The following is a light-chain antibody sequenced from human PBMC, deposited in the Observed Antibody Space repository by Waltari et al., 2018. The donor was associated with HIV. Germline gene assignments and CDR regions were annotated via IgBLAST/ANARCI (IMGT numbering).Light chain of an antibody. CDR2: DAS. V-gene: IGKV3D-20*01. CDR1: ETIANAY. J-gene: IGKJ4*01. Sequence: EIVLTQSPATLSLSPGESATLSCGASETIANAYLAWYQQKSGQAPRLLIYDASHRATDIPDRFTGSGSGTDFTLTISRLEPEDFAVYFCQHYGTSLPSTFGGGTKVEIK. CDR3: QHYGTSLPST.